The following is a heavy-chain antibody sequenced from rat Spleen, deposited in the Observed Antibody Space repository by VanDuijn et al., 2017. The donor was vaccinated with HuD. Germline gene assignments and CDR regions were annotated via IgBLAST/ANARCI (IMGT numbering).Heavy chain of an antibody. CDR1: GFSLTSNG. CDR2: IWAGGST. CDR3: ARSYGGYTQHWFAY. J-gene: IGHJ3*01. Sequence: QVQLKESGPGLMQPSETLSLTCTVSGFSLTSNGVGWVRQPLGKGLVWMGTIWAGGSTNYNSAVQSRLSISRDTSKSQVFLQMNSLQTDDTAIYFCARSYGGYTQHWFAYWGQGTLVTVSS. V-gene: IGHV2-72*01. D-gene: IGHD1-11*01.